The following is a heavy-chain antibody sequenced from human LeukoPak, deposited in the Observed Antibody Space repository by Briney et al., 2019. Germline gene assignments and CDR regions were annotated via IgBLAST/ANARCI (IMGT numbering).Heavy chain of an antibody. Sequence: GGSLRLSCAASGFTFSGSSMHWVRQASGKGLEWVGRIRSKANNYATTYAASVKGRFTISRDDSNNTAYLQMDSLKTEDTAVYYCTPLGRSSKSHRDYWGQGTLVTVSS. J-gene: IGHJ4*02. D-gene: IGHD2-2*01. CDR2: IRSKANNYAT. CDR3: TPLGRSSKSHRDY. V-gene: IGHV3-73*01. CDR1: GFTFSGSS.